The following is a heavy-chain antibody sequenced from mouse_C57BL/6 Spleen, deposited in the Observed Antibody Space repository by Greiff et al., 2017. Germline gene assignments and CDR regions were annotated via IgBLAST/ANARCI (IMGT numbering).Heavy chain of an antibody. D-gene: IGHD2-14*01. CDR2: IYPGDGDT. CDR1: GYAFSSSW. J-gene: IGHJ2*01. Sequence: VQLQESGPELVKPGASVKISCKASGYAFSSSWMNWVKQRPGTGLEWIGRIYPGDGDTNSNGKFKGKATLTADKSSSTAYMQLSSLTSEDSAVYFCANRGFAYWGQGTTLTVSS. CDR3: ANRGFAY. V-gene: IGHV1-82*01.